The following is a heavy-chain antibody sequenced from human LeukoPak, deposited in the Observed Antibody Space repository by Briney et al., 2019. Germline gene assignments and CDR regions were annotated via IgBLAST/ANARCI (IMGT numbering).Heavy chain of an antibody. Sequence: GGSLRLSCVASGFSLSGYWMHWVRQVPGKGLVWVSFIKTDGTTTAYADSVKGRFSISRDNAKSTLYLQMNSLRVEDTGIYYCAKNSGPGVNYFDPWGQGTLVTVSS. CDR2: IKTDGTTT. J-gene: IGHJ5*02. CDR3: AKNSGPGVNYFDP. D-gene: IGHD1-7*01. V-gene: IGHV3-74*03. CDR1: GFSLSGYW.